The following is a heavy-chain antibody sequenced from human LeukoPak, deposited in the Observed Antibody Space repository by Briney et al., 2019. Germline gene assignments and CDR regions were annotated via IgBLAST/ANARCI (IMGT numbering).Heavy chain of an antibody. CDR3: TRDYGDYVERGNAFDI. V-gene: IGHV3-49*04. D-gene: IGHD4-17*01. CDR2: IRSKAYDGTT. CDR1: GFTFGDYA. Sequence: GGSLRLSCTASGFTFGDYAMSWVRQAPGKGLEGVGFIRSKAYDGTTEYAASVKGRFTISRDDSKSIAYLQMNSLKTEDTAVYYCTRDYGDYVERGNAFDIWGQGTMVTVSS. J-gene: IGHJ3*02.